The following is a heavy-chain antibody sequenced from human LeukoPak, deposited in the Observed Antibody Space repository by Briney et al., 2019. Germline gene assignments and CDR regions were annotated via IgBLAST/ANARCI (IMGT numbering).Heavy chain of an antibody. CDR1: GFTFTTHA. Sequence: PGGSLRLSCAASGFTFTTHAMHWVRQAPGMGLEWVAFIWFDGSNKYYADSVKGRFTTSRENSKSTLSLQMNSLRAEDTALYYCAKDPLGGGSSLINWFDSWGQGVWVTVSS. V-gene: IGHV3-30*02. J-gene: IGHJ5*01. D-gene: IGHD1-26*01. CDR3: AKDPLGGGSSLINWFDS. CDR2: IWFDGSNK.